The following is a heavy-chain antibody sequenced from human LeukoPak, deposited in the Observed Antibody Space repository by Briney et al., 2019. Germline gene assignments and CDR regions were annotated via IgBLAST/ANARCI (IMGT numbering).Heavy chain of an antibody. CDR3: APVRIGEDY. D-gene: IGHD3-10*01. Sequence: RRAPXXXXEWVSAISGSGGSTYYADSVKGRFTISRDNSKNTLYLQMNSLRAEDTAVYYCAPVRIGEDYWGQGTLVTVSS. CDR2: ISGSGGST. V-gene: IGHV3-23*01. J-gene: IGHJ4*02.